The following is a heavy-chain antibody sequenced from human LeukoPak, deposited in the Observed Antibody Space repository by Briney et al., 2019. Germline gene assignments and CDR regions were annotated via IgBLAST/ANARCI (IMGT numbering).Heavy chain of an antibody. V-gene: IGHV3-30*04. CDR3: AKDRPGYGGGHFDY. CDR2: ISYDGSNK. Sequence: GGSLRLSCAASGFTFSSYAMHWFRQAPGKGLGWWAVISYDGSNKYYADSVKGRFTISRDNSKNTLYLQMNSLRAEDTAVYYCAKDRPGYGGGHFDYWGQGTLVTVSS. CDR1: GFTFSSYA. J-gene: IGHJ4*02. D-gene: IGHD4-23*01.